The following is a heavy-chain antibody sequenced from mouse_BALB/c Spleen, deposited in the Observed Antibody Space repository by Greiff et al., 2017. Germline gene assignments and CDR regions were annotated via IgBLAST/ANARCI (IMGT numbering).Heavy chain of an antibody. Sequence: EVKLMESGPGLVKPSQSLSLTCTVTGYSITSDYAWYWIRQFPGNKLEWMGYISYSGSTSYNPSLKSRISITRDTSKNQFFLQLNSVTTEDTATYYCARSHRYDGSWFAYWGQGTLVTVSA. CDR3: ARSHRYDGSWFAY. J-gene: IGHJ3*01. CDR2: ISYSGST. CDR1: GYSITSDYA. D-gene: IGHD2-14*01. V-gene: IGHV3-2*02.